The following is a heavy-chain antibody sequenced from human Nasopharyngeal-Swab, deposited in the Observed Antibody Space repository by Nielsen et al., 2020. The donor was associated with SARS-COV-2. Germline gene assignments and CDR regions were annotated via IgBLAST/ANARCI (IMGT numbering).Heavy chain of an antibody. D-gene: IGHD5-12*01. Sequence: GASLQISCAASGFTFSSYSMNWVRQAPGKGLEWVSSISSSSYIYYADSVKGRFTISRDNAKNSLYLQMNSLRAEDTAVYYCARASGYDFGYYYGMDVWGQGTTVTVSS. CDR3: ARASGYDFGYYYGMDV. CDR1: GFTFSSYS. CDR2: ISSSSYI. J-gene: IGHJ6*02. V-gene: IGHV3-21*01.